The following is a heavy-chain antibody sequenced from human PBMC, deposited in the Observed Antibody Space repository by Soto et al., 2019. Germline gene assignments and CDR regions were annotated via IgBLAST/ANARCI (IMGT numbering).Heavy chain of an antibody. CDR3: ARDSGVASCSGGSCYTSNWFDP. J-gene: IGHJ5*02. CDR2: ISFEGSIK. Sequence: QVQLVESGGGVVQPGRSLRLSCVASGFTFSNHGMHWVRQAPGKGLEWVAVISFEGSIKYYTDSVKGRFTISRDDSKNTVYLQMNSLRAEDTAVYFCARDSGVASCSGGSCYTSNWFDPWGQGTLVTVSS. V-gene: IGHV3-30*03. D-gene: IGHD2-15*01. CDR1: GFTFSNHG.